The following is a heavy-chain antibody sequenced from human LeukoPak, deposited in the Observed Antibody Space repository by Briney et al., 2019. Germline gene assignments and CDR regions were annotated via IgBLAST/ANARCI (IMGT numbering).Heavy chain of an antibody. V-gene: IGHV3-23*01. CDR3: AKEYVAAVVPPTH. CDR1: GFTFSSYA. CDR2: ISGSGGST. Sequence: QSGGSLTLSCAASGFTFSSYAMSWVRQAPGKGLEWVSAISGSGGSTYYADSVKGRFTISRDNSKNTLYLQMNSLRAEQTAVYYCAKEYVAAVVPPTHWGQGTLVTVSS. D-gene: IGHD6-13*01. J-gene: IGHJ4*02.